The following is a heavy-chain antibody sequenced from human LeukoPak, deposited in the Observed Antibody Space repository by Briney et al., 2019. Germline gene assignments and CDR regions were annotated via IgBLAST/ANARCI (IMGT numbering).Heavy chain of an antibody. CDR3: AKVLGEYSIRSKPLDT. D-gene: IGHD6-13*01. CDR2: ISGSGGST. Sequence: SGGSLRLSCAASGFTFSSYAMSWVRQAPGKGLEWVSAISGSGGSTYYADSVKGRFTISRDNSKNALYLQMNSLRPEDTAVYYCAKVLGEYSIRSKPLDTWGQGTLVTVSS. V-gene: IGHV3-23*01. J-gene: IGHJ5*02. CDR1: GFTFSSYA.